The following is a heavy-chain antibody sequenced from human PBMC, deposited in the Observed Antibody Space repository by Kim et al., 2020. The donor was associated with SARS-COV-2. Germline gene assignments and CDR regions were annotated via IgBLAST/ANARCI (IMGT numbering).Heavy chain of an antibody. CDR3: ARDTVGERGPSDY. Sequence: YADSVKGRFTIPRDNAKNSLYLQMNSLRAEDTAVYYWARDTVGERGPSDYWGQGTLVTVSS. J-gene: IGHJ4*02. D-gene: IGHD1-26*01. V-gene: IGHV3-21*01.